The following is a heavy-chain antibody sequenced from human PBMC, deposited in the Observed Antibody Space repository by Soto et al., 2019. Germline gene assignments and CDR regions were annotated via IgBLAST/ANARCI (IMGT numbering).Heavy chain of an antibody. V-gene: IGHV1-69*12. D-gene: IGHD5-12*01. CDR1: GDTFTIFA. J-gene: IGHJ4*02. Sequence: QVQLVQSGAEVKKPGSSVKVSCKASGDTFTIFAISWVRQAPGQGLEWMGGIIPTFGTTNYAQRFQGRITITGDESTGTAYMELSSLKSEDTAVYYCARDLGSGYDPGDYWGQGTLVTVSS. CDR3: ARDLGSGYDPGDY. CDR2: IIPTFGTT.